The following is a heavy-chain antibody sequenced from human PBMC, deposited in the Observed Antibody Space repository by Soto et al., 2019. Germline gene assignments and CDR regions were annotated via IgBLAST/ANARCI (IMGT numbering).Heavy chain of an antibody. CDR2: IHYSGRV. J-gene: IGHJ4*02. CDR1: GGSIGGSAYP. Sequence: SETLSLTCTVSGGSIGGSAYPWGWIRQPPGNGLEWIGSIHYSGRVYYNESLLGRVTILVYTSTNRFSLSLDSVTAADTAVYYWALPPGIEVAGPDSGGQGPRVTVPS. D-gene: IGHD6-19*01. V-gene: IGHV4-39*02. CDR3: ALPPGIEVAGPDS.